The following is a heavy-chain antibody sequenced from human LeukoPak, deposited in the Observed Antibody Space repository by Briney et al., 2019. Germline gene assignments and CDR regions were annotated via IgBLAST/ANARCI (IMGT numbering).Heavy chain of an antibody. CDR3: ARVSGNSVY. Sequence: SETLSLTCTVSGGSVSSGSYYWSWIRQSPGKGLKWIGYGYYSGSTSYNPSLKSRVIISVDTSKNQFSLKLSSVTAADTAVYYCARVSGNSVYWGQGTLVTVSS. CDR1: GGSVSSGSYY. J-gene: IGHJ4*02. D-gene: IGHD4-23*01. V-gene: IGHV4-61*01. CDR2: GYYSGST.